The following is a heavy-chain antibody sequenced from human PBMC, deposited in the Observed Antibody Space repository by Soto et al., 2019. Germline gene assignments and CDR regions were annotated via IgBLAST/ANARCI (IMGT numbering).Heavy chain of an antibody. D-gene: IGHD3-16*01. Sequence: APVKVPCKASGYTLTSHGINWVRRAPGQGLEWMGWISAYNSNTNYAQKLQGRVTMTTDTSTSTAYMELRSLRSDDTAVYFCARWGDDVAWVDPWAQGTLVTVSS. CDR3: ARWGDDVAWVDP. CDR2: ISAYNSNT. J-gene: IGHJ5*02. CDR1: GYTLTSHG. V-gene: IGHV1-18*01.